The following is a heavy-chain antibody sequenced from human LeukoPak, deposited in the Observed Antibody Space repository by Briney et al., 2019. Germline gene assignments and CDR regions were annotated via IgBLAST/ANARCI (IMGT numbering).Heavy chain of an antibody. Sequence: SETLSLTCIVSVGSISTYYWSRIRQPPGKGLEWIGDIYYSGSTNYNPSLKSRVTISVDTSKNQFSLKLSSVTAADTAVYYCVRGTNWFDPWGQGTLVTVSS. CDR3: VRGTNWFDP. V-gene: IGHV4-59*01. D-gene: IGHD2-8*01. CDR2: IYYSGST. J-gene: IGHJ5*02. CDR1: VGSISTYY.